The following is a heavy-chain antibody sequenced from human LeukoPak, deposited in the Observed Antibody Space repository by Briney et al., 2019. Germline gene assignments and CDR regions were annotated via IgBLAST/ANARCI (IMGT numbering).Heavy chain of an antibody. J-gene: IGHJ5*02. CDR3: ARAHVYSSSWYARNNWFDP. CDR2: IYTSGST. CDR1: GGSFSGYY. Sequence: SETLSLTRAVYGGSFSGYYWSWIRQPPGKGLEWIGRIYTSGSTNYNPSLKSRVTMSVDTSKNQFSLKLSSVTAADTAVYYCARAHVYSSSWYARNNWFDPWGQGTLVTVSS. D-gene: IGHD6-13*01. V-gene: IGHV4-59*10.